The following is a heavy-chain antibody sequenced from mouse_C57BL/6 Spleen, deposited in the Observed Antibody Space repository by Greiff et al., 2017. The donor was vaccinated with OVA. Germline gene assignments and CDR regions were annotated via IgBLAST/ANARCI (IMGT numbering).Heavy chain of an antibody. Sequence: QVQLQQSGAELVRPGASVTLSCKASGYTFTDYEMHWVKQTPVHGLEWIGAIDPETGGTAYNQKFKGKAILTADKSSSTAYMELRSLTSEDSAVYYCTPNYYYAMDYWGQGTSVTVSS. CDR3: TPNYYYAMDY. CDR1: GYTFTDYE. J-gene: IGHJ4*01. CDR2: IDPETGGT. D-gene: IGHD2-1*01. V-gene: IGHV1-15*01.